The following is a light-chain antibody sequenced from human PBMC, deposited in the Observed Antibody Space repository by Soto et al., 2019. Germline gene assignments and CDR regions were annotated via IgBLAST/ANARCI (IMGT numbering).Light chain of an antibody. Sequence: AIRMTQSPSSFSASTGDRVTITCRASQGISSYLAWYQQKPGKAPKLLIYAASTLQSGVPSRFSGSGSGTDFTLTISCLQSEDFATYYCQQYDNPKYTFGQGTKLEIK. CDR1: QGISSY. CDR2: AAS. V-gene: IGKV1-8*01. J-gene: IGKJ2*01. CDR3: QQYDNPKYT.